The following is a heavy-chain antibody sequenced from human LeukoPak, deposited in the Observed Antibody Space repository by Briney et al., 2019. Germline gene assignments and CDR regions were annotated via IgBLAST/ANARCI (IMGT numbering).Heavy chain of an antibody. J-gene: IGHJ4*02. V-gene: IGHV5-51*01. D-gene: IGHD3-22*01. CDR2: IYPGDSDT. CDR1: GYSFTSYW. Sequence: AGESLKISCKGSGYSFTSYWIGWVRQLPGKGLEWMGIIYPGDSDTRYSPSFQGQVTISADKSISTAYLQWSSLKASDTAMYYCARREVYYDSSGYYYVFDYWGQGTLVTASS. CDR3: ARREVYYDSSGYYYVFDY.